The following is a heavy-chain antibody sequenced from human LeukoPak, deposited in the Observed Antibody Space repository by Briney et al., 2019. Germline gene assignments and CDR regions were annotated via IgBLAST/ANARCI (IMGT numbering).Heavy chain of an antibody. D-gene: IGHD2-2*01. V-gene: IGHV1-46*01. Sequence: ASVKVSCKASGYTFSNYDMNWVRQAPGQGLEWMGMITPSGGISYAQKFQGRVTMTRDMFTNTVYMELSSLRSEDTAVYYCARERSTSTMDVWGKGTTVTVSS. CDR3: ARERSTSTMDV. J-gene: IGHJ6*03. CDR2: ITPSGGI. CDR1: GYTFSNYD.